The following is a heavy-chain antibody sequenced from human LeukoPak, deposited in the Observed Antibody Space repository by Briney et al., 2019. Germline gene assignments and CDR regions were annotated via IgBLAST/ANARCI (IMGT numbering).Heavy chain of an antibody. J-gene: IGHJ3*02. CDR1: GGSVSSGSYY. V-gene: IGHV4-61*01. D-gene: IGHD3-3*01. CDR3: ARVASGYDVFDI. CDR2: IYYSGST. Sequence: PSETLSLTCTVSGGSVSSGSYYWSWIRQPPGKGLEWIGYIYYSGSTNYNPSLKSRVTISVDTSKNQFSLKLSSVTAADTAVFYRARVASGYDVFDIWGQGTMVTVSS.